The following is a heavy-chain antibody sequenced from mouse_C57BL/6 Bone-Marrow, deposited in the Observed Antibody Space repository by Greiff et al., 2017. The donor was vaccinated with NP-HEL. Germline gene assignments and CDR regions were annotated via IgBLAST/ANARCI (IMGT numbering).Heavy chain of an antibody. D-gene: IGHD2-10*01. CDR3: ASLLLSWYFDV. CDR1: GFTFSSYT. CDR2: ISGGGGNT. V-gene: IGHV5-9*01. Sequence: EVKLQESGGGLVKPGGSLKLSCAASGFTFSSYTMSWVRQTPEKRLEWVATISGGGGNTYYPDSVKGRFTISRNNAKNTLYLQMSSLRSEDTALYYCASLLLSWYFDVWGTGTTVTVSS. J-gene: IGHJ1*03.